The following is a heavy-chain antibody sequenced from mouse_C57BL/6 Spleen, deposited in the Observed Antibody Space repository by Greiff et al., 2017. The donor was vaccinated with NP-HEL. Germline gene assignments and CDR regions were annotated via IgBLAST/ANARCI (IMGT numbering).Heavy chain of an antibody. CDR1: GYSITSGYD. CDR3: ARSNEFWYFDV. J-gene: IGHJ1*03. D-gene: IGHD2-5*01. V-gene: IGHV3-1*01. Sequence: EVQLVESGPGMVKPSQSLSLTCTVTGYSITSGYDWHWIRHFPGNKLEWMGYISYSGSTNYNPSLKSRISITHDTSKNHFFLKLNSVTTEDTATYYCARSNEFWYFDVWGTGTTVTVSS. CDR2: ISYSGST.